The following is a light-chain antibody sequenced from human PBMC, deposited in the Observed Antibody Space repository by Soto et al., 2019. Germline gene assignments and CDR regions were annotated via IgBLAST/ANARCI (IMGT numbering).Light chain of an antibody. CDR3: TSYTSSDTLL. CDR2: DVI. Sequence: QSALTQPASVSGSPGQSITISCTGSSSDVGGYNYVSWYQHHPGKAPKVIIYDVIHRPSGVSNRFSGSKSGNTASLTISGLQAEDEDDYYCTSYTSSDTLLFGGGTKLTVL. J-gene: IGLJ2*01. CDR1: SSDVGGYNY. V-gene: IGLV2-14*03.